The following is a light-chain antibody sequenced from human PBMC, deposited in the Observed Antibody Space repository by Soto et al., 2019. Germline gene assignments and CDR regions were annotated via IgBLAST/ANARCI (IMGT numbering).Light chain of an antibody. J-gene: IGKJ5*01. V-gene: IGKV3-15*01. CDR2: GAS. CDR1: QSVSSN. Sequence: DILMTQSPATLSVSPGERAPLSCRASQSVSSNLAWYQQKPGQAPRLLIYGASTRATGIPARFSGSGSGTEFTLTISSLQSEDFAVYYCQQYNKWPPITFGQGTRLEI. CDR3: QQYNKWPPIT.